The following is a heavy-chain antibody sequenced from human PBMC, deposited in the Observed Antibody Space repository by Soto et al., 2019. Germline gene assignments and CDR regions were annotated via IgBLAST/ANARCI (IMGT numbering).Heavy chain of an antibody. CDR2: IYYTGTT. J-gene: IGHJ4*02. D-gene: IGHD4-17*01. V-gene: IGHV4-30-4*01. CDR3: ARVTGDYDFDY. CDR1: GGSISHGDYY. Sequence: PSETLSLTCTVSGGSISHGDYYWSWIRQPPRKGLEWVGYIYYTGTTYFNPSLMSRLTISIDTSKSQFSLNLSSVTAADTAVYFCARVTGDYDFDYWGQGTLVTV.